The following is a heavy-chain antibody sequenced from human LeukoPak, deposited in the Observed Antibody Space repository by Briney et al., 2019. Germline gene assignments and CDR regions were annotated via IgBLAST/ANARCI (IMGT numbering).Heavy chain of an antibody. CDR2: LGTNGDS. J-gene: IGHJ6*02. V-gene: IGHV3-13*01. CDR1: GFSFSTYD. CDR3: TRELRGIASHYHGMDV. Sequence: GGSLRLSCVASGFSFSTYDMYWVRKAAGRGQEWVSALGTNGDSYCVGSVKGRFTISSDDGKNSLYLQMNSLGVEDTAVYYCTRELRGIASHYHGMDVWGQGTTVTVSS. D-gene: IGHD6-6*01.